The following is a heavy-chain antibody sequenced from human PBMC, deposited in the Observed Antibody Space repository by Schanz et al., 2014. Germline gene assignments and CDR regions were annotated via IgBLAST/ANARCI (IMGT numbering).Heavy chain of an antibody. CDR2: VGDTGTTK. CDR1: GFPFSSHG. V-gene: IGHV3-30*03. J-gene: IGHJ2*01. D-gene: IGHD1-26*01. CDR3: AREAKWGQWYFDL. Sequence: QVQLVESGGGVVQPVRSLKLSCAASGFPFSSHGMHWVRQAPAKGLEWVAVVGDTGTTKFYADSVKGRLTVSRDNSSHTVYLKFHSLRSSTSALYYCAREAKWGQWYFDLWGRGSLVTVSS.